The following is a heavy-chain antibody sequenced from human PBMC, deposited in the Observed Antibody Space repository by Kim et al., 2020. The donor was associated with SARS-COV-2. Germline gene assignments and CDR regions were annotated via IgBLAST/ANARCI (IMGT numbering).Heavy chain of an antibody. J-gene: IGHJ2*01. CDR2: YYSGGP. CDR3: ARGFDL. Sequence: YYSGGPTYNPSLKGRVTISVDTSKNQFPLKLSSVTAADTAVYYCARGFDLWGRGTLVTVSS. V-gene: IGHV4-59*09.